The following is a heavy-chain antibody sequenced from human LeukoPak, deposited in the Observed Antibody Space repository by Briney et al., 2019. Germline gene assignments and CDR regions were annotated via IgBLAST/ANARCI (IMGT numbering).Heavy chain of an antibody. V-gene: IGHV3-20*04. CDR2: INWNGGST. CDR1: GFTFSTYN. Sequence: GGSLRLSCAASGFTFSTYNIHWVRQAPGKGLEWVSGINWNGGSTGYADSVKGRFTISRDNAKNSLYLQMNSLRAEDTALYYCASAGLTYGSGSYFVYWGQGTLVTVSS. D-gene: IGHD3-10*01. CDR3: ASAGLTYGSGSYFVY. J-gene: IGHJ4*02.